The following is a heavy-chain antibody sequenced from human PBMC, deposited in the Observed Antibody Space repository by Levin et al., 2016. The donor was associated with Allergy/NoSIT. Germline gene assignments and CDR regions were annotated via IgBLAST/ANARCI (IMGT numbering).Heavy chain of an antibody. V-gene: IGHV1-3*02. CDR3: AMQSRGVVY. CDR1: GYTFTSYL. Sequence: ASVKVSCKGSGYTFTSYLMHWLRQAPGQRLEWMGWSSGGNGNTKYSQDFKGRVTFTRDASASTGYMELSRLRSDDMAVYYCAMQSRGVVYWGQGTLVTVSS. D-gene: IGHD3-10*01. J-gene: IGHJ4*02. CDR2: SSGGNGNT.